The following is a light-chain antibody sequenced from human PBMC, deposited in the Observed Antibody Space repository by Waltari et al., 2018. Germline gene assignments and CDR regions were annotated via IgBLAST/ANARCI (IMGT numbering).Light chain of an antibody. CDR1: IRDFCCYNY. CDR3: CSYAGSYTLV. Sequence: HSALTNPRSLSGSPGQSVTISCTGTIRDFCCYNYVSWYQPHPGKAPKLMIYDVSKRPSGVPDRFSGSKSGNTASLTISGLQAEDEADYYCCSYAGSYTLVFGGGTKLTVL. J-gene: IGLJ2*01. V-gene: IGLV2-11*01. CDR2: DVS.